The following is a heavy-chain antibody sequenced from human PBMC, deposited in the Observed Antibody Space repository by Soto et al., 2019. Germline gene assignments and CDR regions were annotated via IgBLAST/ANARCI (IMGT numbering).Heavy chain of an antibody. Sequence: PSETLSLTCTVSGGCVSSRGYYWGWVRQPPGKGLEWIGSVYYSGSTYYNPSLESRVTISVDKSKNQFSLKLMSLSAADTAVYYWGRLGGRAKFSYYFDYWGQGPFVTASS. CDR2: VYYSGST. CDR3: GRLGGRAKFSYYFDY. D-gene: IGHD3-16*01. V-gene: IGHV4-39*01. CDR1: GGCVSSRGYY. J-gene: IGHJ4*02.